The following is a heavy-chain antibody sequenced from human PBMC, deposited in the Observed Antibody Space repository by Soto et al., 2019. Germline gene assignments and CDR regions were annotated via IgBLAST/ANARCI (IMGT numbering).Heavy chain of an antibody. CDR2: ISGYNGHT. J-gene: IGHJ4*02. CDR3: ARDFSGTYQGYLDY. D-gene: IGHD1-26*01. V-gene: IGHV1-18*04. CDR1: CYYFTSLG. Sequence: SVKVSFKASCYYFTSLGITWVRLAPGQGPEWLGWISGYNGHTNYEQRFQGRISMTTDTSTSTAYMELRSLRSDDTAVYFCARDFSGTYQGYLDYWGQGTLVTVSS.